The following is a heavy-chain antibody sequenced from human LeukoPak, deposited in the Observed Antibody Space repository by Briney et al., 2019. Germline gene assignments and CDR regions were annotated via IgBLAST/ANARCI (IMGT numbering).Heavy chain of an antibody. J-gene: IGHJ4*02. CDR3: ARGLDCRSTSCYLDN. CDR1: GFTFDDYG. V-gene: IGHV3-7*01. Sequence: AGGSLRLSCAASGFTFDDYGMSWVRQAPGKGLEWVANIKQDGSEKFYVDSVKGRFTISRDNAKNSLDLQINSLGAEDTAVYYCARGLDCRSTSCYLDNWGQGTLVTVSS. CDR2: IKQDGSEK. D-gene: IGHD2-2*01.